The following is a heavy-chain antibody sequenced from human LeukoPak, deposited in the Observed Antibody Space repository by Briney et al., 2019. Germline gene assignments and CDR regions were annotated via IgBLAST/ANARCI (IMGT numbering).Heavy chain of an antibody. CDR1: GGSFSGYY. D-gene: IGHD2-15*01. J-gene: IGHJ5*02. CDR2: INHSGST. CDR3: ARKLLRLSGFDP. Sequence: SETLPLTCAVYGGSFSGYYWSWIRQPPGKGLEWIGEINHSGSTNYNPSLKSRVTISVDTSKNQFSLKLSSVTAADTAVYYCARKLLRLSGFDPWGQGTLVTVSS. V-gene: IGHV4-34*01.